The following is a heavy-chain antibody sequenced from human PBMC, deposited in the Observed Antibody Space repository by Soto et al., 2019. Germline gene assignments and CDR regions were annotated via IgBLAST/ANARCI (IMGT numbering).Heavy chain of an antibody. J-gene: IGHJ5*02. CDR1: GGSISSGGYY. V-gene: IGHV4-31*03. Sequence: SETLSLTCTVSGGSISSGGYYWSWIRQHPGKGLEWIGYIYYSGSTYYNPSLKSRVTISVDTSKNQFSLKLSSVTAADTAVYYCARVPITMVRGVVYNWFDPWGQGTLVTVSS. CDR3: ARVPITMVRGVVYNWFDP. CDR2: IYYSGST. D-gene: IGHD3-10*01.